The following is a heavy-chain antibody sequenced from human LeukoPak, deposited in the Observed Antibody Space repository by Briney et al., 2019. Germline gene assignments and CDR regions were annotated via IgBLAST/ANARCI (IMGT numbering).Heavy chain of an antibody. CDR2: ITSSSSYI. CDR3: ARAGYSGSQGYYFDC. J-gene: IGHJ4*02. CDR1: GFTFSSYS. D-gene: IGHD1-26*01. V-gene: IGHV3-21*01. Sequence: GALLLSCAASGFTFSSYSMNWVRQAPGKRLEWVSSITSSSSYIYYADSVKGRFTISRDNAKNSLYLQMNSLRAEDRAVYYCARAGYSGSQGYYFDCWGQGTLVTVSS.